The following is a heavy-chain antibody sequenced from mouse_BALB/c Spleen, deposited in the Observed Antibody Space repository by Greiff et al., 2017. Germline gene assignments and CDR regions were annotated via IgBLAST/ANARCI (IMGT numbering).Heavy chain of an antibody. V-gene: IGHV2-6-7*01. CDR3: ARGRGNYGVDFDY. D-gene: IGHD2-1*01. J-gene: IGHJ2*01. Sequence: QVQLKESGPGLVAPSQSLSITCTVSGFSLTGYGVNWVRQPPGKGLEWLGMIWGDGSTDYNSALKSRLSISKDNSKSQVFLKMNSLQTDDTARYDCARGRGNYGVDFDYWGQGTTLTVSS. CDR1: GFSLTGYG. CDR2: IWGDGST.